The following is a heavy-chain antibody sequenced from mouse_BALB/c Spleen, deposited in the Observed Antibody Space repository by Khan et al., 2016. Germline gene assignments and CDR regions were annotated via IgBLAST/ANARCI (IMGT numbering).Heavy chain of an antibody. CDR3: ARRGNSGYYYAMDY. J-gene: IGHJ4*01. CDR2: IFPYNGGA. Sequence: EVQLQQSGPELVKPGASVKISCKASGYTFTDYNMHWVKQSHGKSLEWIGYIFPYNGGAGYNQKFKNKATLTVGNSSSTAYMELRTLTSEDSAVYYCARRGNSGYYYAMDYWGQGTSVTVSS. D-gene: IGHD2-1*01. CDR1: GYTFTDYN. V-gene: IGHV1S29*02.